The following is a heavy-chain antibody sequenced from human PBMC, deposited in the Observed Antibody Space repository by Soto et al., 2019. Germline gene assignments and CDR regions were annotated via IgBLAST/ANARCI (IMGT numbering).Heavy chain of an antibody. CDR3: ARAISTGYNILTGYYMDY. CDR2: IYYSGST. Sequence: SETLSLTCTVSGGSVSSGAYYWSWIRQPPEKGLEWIGYIYYSGSTNYNPSLKSRVTISVDMSKNQSSLKLTSVTAADTAVYYCARAISTGYNILTGYYMDYWGQGSLVTV. V-gene: IGHV4-61*08. J-gene: IGHJ4*02. CDR1: GGSVSSGAYY. D-gene: IGHD3-9*01.